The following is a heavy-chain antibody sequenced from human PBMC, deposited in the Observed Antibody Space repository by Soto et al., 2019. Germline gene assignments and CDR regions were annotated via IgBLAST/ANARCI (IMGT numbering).Heavy chain of an antibody. CDR3: ARERCSSTSCYKGPFYYYGLDV. Sequence: ASVKVSCKASGYMFTTYGISWVRQAPGQGLEWMGWISAYNGNTKYAQKLQGRVTMTTDPSTSTAYMELRSLRSDDTAVYYCARERCSSTSCYKGPFYYYGLDVWGQGTTVTVSS. CDR1: GYMFTTYG. J-gene: IGHJ6*02. V-gene: IGHV1-18*01. CDR2: ISAYNGNT. D-gene: IGHD2-2*02.